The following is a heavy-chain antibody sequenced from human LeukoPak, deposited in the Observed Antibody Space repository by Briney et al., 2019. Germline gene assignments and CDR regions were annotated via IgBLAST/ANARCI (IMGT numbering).Heavy chain of an antibody. CDR3: ARHNEGIYFDY. CDR1: GGSISSSSYY. V-gene: IGHV4-39*01. CDR2: IYYSGST. J-gene: IGHJ4*02. D-gene: IGHD2-8*01. Sequence: SETLSLTCTVSGGSISSSSYYWGWIRQPPGKGLEWIGSIYYSGSTYYNPSLKCRVTISVDTSKNQFSLKLSSVTAADTAVYYCARHNEGIYFDYWGQGTLVTVSS.